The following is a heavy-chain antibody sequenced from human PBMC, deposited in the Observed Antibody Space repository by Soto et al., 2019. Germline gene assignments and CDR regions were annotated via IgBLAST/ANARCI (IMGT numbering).Heavy chain of an antibody. V-gene: IGHV2-26*01. CDR3: ARIQRAHYDSSALFVDY. Sequence: QVTLKEAGPVMLKPTETLTLTCTVSGFSLSSTRRGVSWIRQPPGKALEGMAYIFSNDEKSYSTALKSRLTIAKDTSTSQVVITMTNMDPVDPATYYCARIQRAHYDSSALFVDYWGRGTLVAVSS. CDR2: IFSNDEK. J-gene: IGHJ4*02. D-gene: IGHD3-22*01. CDR1: GFSLSSTRRG.